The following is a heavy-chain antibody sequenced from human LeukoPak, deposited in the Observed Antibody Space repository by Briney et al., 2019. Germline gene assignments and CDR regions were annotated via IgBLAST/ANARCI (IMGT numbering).Heavy chain of an antibody. J-gene: IGHJ4*02. V-gene: IGHV4-34*01. D-gene: IGHD3-10*01. CDR1: GEPFSGYF. CDR2: IHNSGTT. Sequence: SETLSLTCAVSGEPFSGYFWSWIRQSSGKGLEWIGEIHNSGTTNYNPSLNSRVTISEDTSKNQFYLNLSSVTAADTAVYYCARRYYYNLGSFPFDFWGQGTLVTVSS. CDR3: ARRYYYNLGSFPFDF.